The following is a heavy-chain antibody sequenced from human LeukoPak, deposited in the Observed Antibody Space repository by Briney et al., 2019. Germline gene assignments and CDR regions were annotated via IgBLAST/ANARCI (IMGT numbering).Heavy chain of an antibody. CDR1: GFTFSNYA. Sequence: PGGSLRLSCAASGFTFSNYAMTWVRQAPGKGLEWVSSLSDSGRTTYYTGSVKGRFTISRDNSKNTLYLQMNSLRAEDTAIYYCAKGGSSGGSCYFDYWGQGTLVSVSS. CDR2: LSDSGRTT. V-gene: IGHV3-23*01. CDR3: AKGGSSGGSCYFDY. D-gene: IGHD2-15*01. J-gene: IGHJ4*02.